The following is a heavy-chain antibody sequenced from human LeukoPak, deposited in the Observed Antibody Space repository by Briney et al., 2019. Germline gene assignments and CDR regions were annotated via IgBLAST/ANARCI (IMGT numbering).Heavy chain of an antibody. CDR2: IIPIFGTA. CDR1: VCTFSSYA. V-gene: IGHV1-69*05. Sequence: ASVTVSFKASVCTFSSYAISWVRQAPGQGLEGMGGIIPIFGTANYAHKFQGRVTITTDESTSIAYMELRRMRSEDTAVYYCATGLSDFAYWGQGTLVTVSS. J-gene: IGHJ4*02. CDR3: ATGLSDFAY.